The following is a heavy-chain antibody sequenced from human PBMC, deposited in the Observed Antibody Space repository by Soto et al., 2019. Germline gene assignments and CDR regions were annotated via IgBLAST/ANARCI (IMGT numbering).Heavy chain of an antibody. CDR2: IFSTGTT. Sequence: QVQLQESGPGLVRPSDTLSLTCGVSGSSINSDNWWGWIRQPPGKGLEWIGYIFSTGTTSYNPSLTSRVTMSVDTSNNQFSLRLNSVTAVDTAVYYCASKPKSLYYFDFWGQGTLVTVSS. J-gene: IGHJ4*02. CDR3: ASKPKSLYYFDF. CDR1: GSSINSDNW. V-gene: IGHV4-28*01.